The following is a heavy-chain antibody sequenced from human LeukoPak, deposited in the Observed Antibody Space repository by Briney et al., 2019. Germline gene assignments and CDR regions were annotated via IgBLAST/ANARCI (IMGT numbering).Heavy chain of an antibody. D-gene: IGHD6-6*01. J-gene: IGHJ4*02. V-gene: IGHV1-24*01. CDR1: GYTLTELS. CDR2: FDPEDGET. Sequence: GASVKASCKVSGYTLTELSMHWVRQAPGKGLEWMGGFDPEDGETIYAQKFQGRVTMTEDTSTDTAYMELSSLRSEDTAVYYCATALLHSSLFDYWGQGTLVTVSS. CDR3: ATALLHSSLFDY.